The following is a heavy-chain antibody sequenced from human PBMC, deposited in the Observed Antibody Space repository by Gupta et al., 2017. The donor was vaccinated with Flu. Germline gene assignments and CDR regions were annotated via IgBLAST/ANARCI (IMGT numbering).Heavy chain of an antibody. Sequence: QVQLVQSGAEVKKPGSSVKVSCKASGYTFNNYGISWVRQAPGQGLEWMGGIIPIFGAANYAQRFQGRVTITADESSSTSFMEVSSLRSEDTAVYYCARGAVQLWLDYWGQGTLVTFSS. CDR2: IIPIFGAA. J-gene: IGHJ4*02. CDR1: GYTFNNYG. V-gene: IGHV1-69*01. CDR3: ARGAVQLWLDY. D-gene: IGHD5-18*01.